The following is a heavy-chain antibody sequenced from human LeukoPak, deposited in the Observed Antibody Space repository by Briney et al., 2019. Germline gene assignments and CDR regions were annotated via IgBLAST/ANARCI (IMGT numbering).Heavy chain of an antibody. J-gene: IGHJ5*02. CDR3: AKDQKYSSSGPPHGWFDP. CDR1: GFTFSNYV. Sequence: GGSLRLSCAVSGFTFSNYVMNWVRQAPGKGLEWVSAISGSGGSTYYADSVKGRFTISRDNSKNTLYLQMNSLRAEDTAVYYCAKDQKYSSSGPPHGWFDPWGQGTLVTVSS. CDR2: ISGSGGST. V-gene: IGHV3-23*01. D-gene: IGHD6-6*01.